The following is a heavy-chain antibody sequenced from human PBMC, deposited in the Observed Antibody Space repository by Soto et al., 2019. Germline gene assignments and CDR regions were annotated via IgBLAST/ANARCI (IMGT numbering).Heavy chain of an antibody. D-gene: IGHD3-10*01. J-gene: IGHJ4*02. Sequence: EVQLLESGGRLVLPGGSLRLSCAASGFTFTSSAMNWVRQAPGKGLEWVSGISSSGGLTYYADSVKGRFSISRDNSKNTLYLQMNSLRAEDTAVYDCAKVGFSFDYWGQGTLVTVSS. CDR2: ISSSGGLT. V-gene: IGHV3-23*01. CDR1: GFTFTSSA. CDR3: AKVGFSFDY.